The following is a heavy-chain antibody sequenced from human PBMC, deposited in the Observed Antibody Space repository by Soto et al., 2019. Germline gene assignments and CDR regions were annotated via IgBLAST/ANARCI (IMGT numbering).Heavy chain of an antibody. D-gene: IGHD1-7*01. J-gene: IGHJ4*02. CDR2: IYPKTGDT. CDR1: GYTFNPYY. CDR3: VRENWYYDY. Sequence: ASVKVSCKASGYTFNPYYIHWVRQAPGQGLEWVGCIYPKTGDTDYAQKFQGWVTMTSDTSISTVYMELRSLKSDDTAIYYCVRENWYYDYWGQGTLVTVSS. V-gene: IGHV1-2*04.